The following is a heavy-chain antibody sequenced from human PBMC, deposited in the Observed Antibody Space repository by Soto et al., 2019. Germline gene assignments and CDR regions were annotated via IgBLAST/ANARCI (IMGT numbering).Heavy chain of an antibody. V-gene: IGHV1-2*04. Sequence: SVQVSCTTSGYPFSNYYIHWLRHAPGQGLAWMGWINPASGDTKYAQNLQVSVTLTRDTPLSTAYMEVNNLKSEDSAIYYCAKERVQMQTGRFSGVGAHFEGWGHGTRVTVS. CDR3: AKERVQMQTGRFSGVGAHFEG. CDR1: GYPFSNYY. CDR2: INPASGDT. J-gene: IGHJ3*01. D-gene: IGHD3-3*01.